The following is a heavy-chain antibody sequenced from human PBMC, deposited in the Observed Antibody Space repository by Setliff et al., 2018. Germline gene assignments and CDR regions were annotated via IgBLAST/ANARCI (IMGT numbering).Heavy chain of an antibody. Sequence: PGGSLSLSCVASGFTISNYWMAWVRQAPGKGLEWVADIRQDGTNKYYMDSVEGRFTISGDNSKNSVYLQMNSLRAEDTALYHCAREVWTIYDKSWSGYTDLWGQGTQVTVSS. J-gene: IGHJ5*02. CDR3: AREVWTIYDKSWSGYTDL. CDR2: IRQDGTNK. CDR1: GFTISNYW. V-gene: IGHV3-7*03. D-gene: IGHD3-3*01.